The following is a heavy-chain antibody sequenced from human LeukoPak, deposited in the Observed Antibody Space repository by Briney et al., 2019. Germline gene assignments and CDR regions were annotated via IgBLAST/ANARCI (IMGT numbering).Heavy chain of an antibody. CDR2: IYYSGST. D-gene: IGHD3-10*01. J-gene: IGHJ4*02. CDR3: ASLDEGRGY. CDR1: GGSISSSSYY. Sequence: SETLSLTCTVSGGSISSSSYYWGWIRQPPGKGLEWIGSIYYSGSTYYNPSLKSRVTISVDTSKNQFSLKLSSVTAADTAVYYCASLDEGRGYWGQGTLVTVSS. V-gene: IGHV4-39*01.